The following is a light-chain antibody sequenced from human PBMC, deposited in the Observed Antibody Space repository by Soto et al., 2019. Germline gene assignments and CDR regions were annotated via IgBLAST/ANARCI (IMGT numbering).Light chain of an antibody. J-gene: IGKJ1*01. Sequence: EIVLTQSPGTLSLSPGESATLSCRASQSVSSSYLAWYQERPGQAPRLLIYGASSRATGIPDRFSGSGSGTDFTLIISRLEPEDFAVYYCQQYGSSPGTFGQGTKV. CDR1: QSVSSSY. V-gene: IGKV3-20*01. CDR3: QQYGSSPGT. CDR2: GAS.